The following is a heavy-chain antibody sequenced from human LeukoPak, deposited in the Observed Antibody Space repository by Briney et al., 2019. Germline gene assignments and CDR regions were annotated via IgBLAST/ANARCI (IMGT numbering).Heavy chain of an antibody. Sequence: GGSLRLSCAASGFTFSSYAMSWVRQAPGKGLEWVSAISGSGGSTYYADSVKGRFTISRDNAKNSLYLQMNSLRAEDTAVYYCARAHYYYLYMDVWGKGTTVTVSS. CDR1: GFTFSSYA. J-gene: IGHJ6*03. CDR2: ISGSGGST. V-gene: IGHV3-23*01. CDR3: ARAHYYYLYMDV.